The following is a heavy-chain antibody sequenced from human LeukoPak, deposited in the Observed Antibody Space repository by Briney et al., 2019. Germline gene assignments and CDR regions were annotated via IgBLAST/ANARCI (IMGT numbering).Heavy chain of an antibody. J-gene: IGHJ5*02. CDR3: AREPLISYNWFDP. V-gene: IGHV3-7*01. CDR1: GFTFSSYW. CDR2: IKQDGSEK. Sequence: GGSLRLSCAASGFTFSSYWMSWVRQAPGKGLEWVANIKQDGSEKYYVDSVKGRFIISRDNAKNSLYLQMNSLRAEDTAVYYCAREPLISYNWFDPWGQGTLVTVSS. D-gene: IGHD2-8*01.